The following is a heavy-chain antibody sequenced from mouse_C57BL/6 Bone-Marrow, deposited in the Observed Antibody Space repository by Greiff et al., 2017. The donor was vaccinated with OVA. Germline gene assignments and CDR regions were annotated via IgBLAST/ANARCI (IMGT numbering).Heavy chain of an antibody. Sequence: VQLQQPGAELVKPGASVKMSCKASGYTFTSYWITWVKQRPGQGLEWIGDIYPGSGSTNYNEKFKSKATLTVDTSSSTAYMQLSSLTSEDAAVYYCARYDYYGSSLAYWGQGTLVTVSA. CDR2: IYPGSGST. CDR3: ARYDYYGSSLAY. V-gene: IGHV1-55*01. J-gene: IGHJ3*01. D-gene: IGHD1-1*01. CDR1: GYTFTSYW.